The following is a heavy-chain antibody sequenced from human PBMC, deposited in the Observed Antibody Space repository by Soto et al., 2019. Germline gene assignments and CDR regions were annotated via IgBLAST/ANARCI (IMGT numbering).Heavy chain of an antibody. Sequence: QVLLQESGPRLMKPSQTLSLTCTVSGDSITSGDYYWSWIRLHPGRGLEWIGHIYYTGSTYYNPSLESRLTMSVDTSKNQFSLRLSSVSAADTAVYYCARGNFGYDYWGRGTQVTVSS. D-gene: IGHD3-3*01. CDR2: IYYTGST. J-gene: IGHJ4*02. CDR1: GDSITSGDYY. V-gene: IGHV4-31*03. CDR3: ARGNFGYDY.